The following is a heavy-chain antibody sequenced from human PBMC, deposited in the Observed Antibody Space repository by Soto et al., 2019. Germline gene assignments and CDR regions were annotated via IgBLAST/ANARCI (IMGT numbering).Heavy chain of an antibody. Sequence: SETLSLTCTVSGGSISSSSYYWGWIRQPPGKGLEWIGSIYYSGSTYYNPSLKNRVTISVDTSKKQFSLKLSSVTAADKAVYKCARRQNYYYYYRDVWGKGTTVTVS. J-gene: IGHJ6*03. CDR1: GGSISSSSYY. CDR3: ARRQNYYYYYRDV. V-gene: IGHV4-39*01. CDR2: IYYSGST.